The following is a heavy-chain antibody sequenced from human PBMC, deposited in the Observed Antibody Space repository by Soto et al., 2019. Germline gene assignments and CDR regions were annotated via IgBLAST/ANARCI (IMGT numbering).Heavy chain of an antibody. CDR1: GFTFSSYA. Sequence: PGGSLRLSCSASGFTFSSYAMHWVRQAPGKGLEYVSAISSNGGSTYYADSVKGRFTISRDNSKNTLYLQMSSLRAEDTAVHYCVKNKRLNSQQQLVDWGQGTLVTVSS. D-gene: IGHD6-13*01. J-gene: IGHJ4*02. V-gene: IGHV3-64D*06. CDR3: VKNKRLNSQQQLVD. CDR2: ISSNGGST.